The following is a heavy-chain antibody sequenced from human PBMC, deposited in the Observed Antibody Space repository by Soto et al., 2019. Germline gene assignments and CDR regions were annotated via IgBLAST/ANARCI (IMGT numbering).Heavy chain of an antibody. CDR2: IYYSGST. J-gene: IGHJ6*03. CDR1: GGSISSYY. D-gene: IGHD5-18*01. Sequence: PSETLSLTCTVSGGSISSYYWSWIRQPPGKGLEWIGYIYYSGSTNYNPSLKSRVTISVDTFKNQFSLKLSSVTAADTAVYYCAREEGYSYGYYYYYYMDVWGKGTTVTVSS. V-gene: IGHV4-59*01. CDR3: AREEGYSYGYYYYYYMDV.